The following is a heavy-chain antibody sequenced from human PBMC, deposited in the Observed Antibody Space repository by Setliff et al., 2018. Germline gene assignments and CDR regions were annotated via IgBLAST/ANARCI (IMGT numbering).Heavy chain of an antibody. J-gene: IGHJ4*02. V-gene: IGHV4-38-2*02. CDR2: IDHSGST. Sequence: SETLSLTCTVSGYSISSGYYWGWIRQPPGKGLEWIGEIDHSGSTNYNPSLKSRVTISVDTSKNQFSLKLSSVTAADTALYYCTVYNTGSSKDHYWGQGTPVTVSS. CDR1: GYSISSGYY. CDR3: TVYNTGSSKDHY. D-gene: IGHD2-8*02.